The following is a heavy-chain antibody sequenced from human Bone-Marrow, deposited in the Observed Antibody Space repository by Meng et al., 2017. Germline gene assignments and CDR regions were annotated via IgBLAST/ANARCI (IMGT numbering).Heavy chain of an antibody. Sequence: GESLKISCAASGFTFRTYKMHWVRQAPGKGLEWISYINSGGTTTTYAASVKGRFTISRDNSKNTLYLQMNSLRAEDTAVYYCAREFYDSENGYFDYWGQGTLVTVSS. CDR2: INSGGTTT. CDR3: AREFYDSENGYFDY. CDR1: GFTFRTYK. J-gene: IGHJ4*02. D-gene: IGHD5/OR15-5a*01. V-gene: IGHV3-48*01.